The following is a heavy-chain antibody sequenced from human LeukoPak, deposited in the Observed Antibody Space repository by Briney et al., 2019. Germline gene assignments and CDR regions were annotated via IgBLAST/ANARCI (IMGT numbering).Heavy chain of an antibody. CDR1: GFTFSSYA. D-gene: IGHD1-14*01. J-gene: IGHJ4*02. CDR3: AKGNNSFSFTFGY. CDR2: LSGDGSHT. V-gene: IGHV3-43*02. Sequence: PGGSLRLSCAASGFTFSSYAMSWVRQAPGKGLEWVSLLSGDGSHTHYADSAKGRFTISRDNSRNSLFLQMTSLRVEDTAFYYCAKGNNSFSFTFGYWGRGALSPSPQ.